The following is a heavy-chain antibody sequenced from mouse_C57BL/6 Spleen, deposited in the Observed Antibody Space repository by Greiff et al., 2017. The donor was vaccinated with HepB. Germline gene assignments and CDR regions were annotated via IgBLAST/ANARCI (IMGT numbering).Heavy chain of an antibody. D-gene: IGHD2-3*01. CDR1: GFTFSSYG. Sequence: EVQRVESGGDLVKPGGSLKLSCAASGFTFSSYGMSWVRQTPDKRLEWVATISSGGSYTYYPDSVKGRFTISRDNAKNTLYLQMSSLKSEDTAMYYCARHGKDGYFYAMDYWGQGTSVTVSS. J-gene: IGHJ4*01. V-gene: IGHV5-6*01. CDR3: ARHGKDGYFYAMDY. CDR2: ISSGGSYT.